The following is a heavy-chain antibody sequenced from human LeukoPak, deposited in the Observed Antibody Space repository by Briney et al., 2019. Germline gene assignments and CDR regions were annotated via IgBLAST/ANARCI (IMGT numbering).Heavy chain of an antibody. CDR2: IYHSGST. Sequence: SGTLSLTCAVSGGSISSSNWWSWVRQPPGKGLEWIGEIYHSGSTNYNPSLKSRVTISVDTSKNQFSLKLSSVTAADTAVYYCARDKKYSSGYFDYWGQGTLVTVSS. J-gene: IGHJ4*02. CDR3: ARDKKYSSGYFDY. V-gene: IGHV4-4*02. D-gene: IGHD6-19*01. CDR1: GGSISSSNW.